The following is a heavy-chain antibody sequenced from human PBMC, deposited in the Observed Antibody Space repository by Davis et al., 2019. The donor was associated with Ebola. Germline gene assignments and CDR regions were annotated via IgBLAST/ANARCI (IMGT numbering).Heavy chain of an antibody. D-gene: IGHD6-13*01. V-gene: IGHV3-7*03. Sequence: PGGSLRLSCAASGFSFGSYWMSWVRQAPGKGLEWVANIKQDGSEKYYLDSVKGRFSISRDNAKDSLYLQMDRLRAEDTAVYFCARIDTSTWLNSYYGMDLWGQGTSVTVS. CDR2: IKQDGSEK. J-gene: IGHJ6*02. CDR1: GFSFGSYW. CDR3: ARIDTSTWLNSYYGMDL.